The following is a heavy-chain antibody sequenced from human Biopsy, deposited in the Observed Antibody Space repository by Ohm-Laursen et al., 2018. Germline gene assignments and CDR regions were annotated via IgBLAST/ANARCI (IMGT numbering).Heavy chain of an antibody. CDR1: GFTFIDYQ. D-gene: IGHD3-16*01. CDR2: ISSGGSTI. CDR3: GRSYGIMAAPVHL. Sequence: SLRLSCTAAGFTFIDYQMSWIRQTPGKGLEWVSHISSGGSTIFHADSVKGRFTISRDDAKGSLYLQMTNLRAEGTAVYYCGRSYGIMAAPVHLWGQGTLVTVSS. J-gene: IGHJ4*01. V-gene: IGHV3-11*01.